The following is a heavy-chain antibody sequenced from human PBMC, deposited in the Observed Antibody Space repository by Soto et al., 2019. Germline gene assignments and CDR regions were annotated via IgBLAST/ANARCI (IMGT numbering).Heavy chain of an antibody. J-gene: IGHJ4*02. CDR2: IKSKVDGGTT. CDR3: TGDPPTGSPGIDY. V-gene: IGHV3-15*07. D-gene: IGHD2-15*01. CDR1: GFTFSSAW. Sequence: GGSLRLSCAASGFTFSSAWMNWVRQTPGKGLEWVGRIKSKVDGGTTDYAAPVKGRFSISRDDSQNTLYLQMNSLKTEDTAVYFCTGDPPTGSPGIDYWGQGTLVTVSS.